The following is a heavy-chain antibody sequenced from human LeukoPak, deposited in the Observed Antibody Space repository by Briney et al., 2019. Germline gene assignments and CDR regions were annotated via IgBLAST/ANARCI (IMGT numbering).Heavy chain of an antibody. V-gene: IGHV7-4-1*02. Sequence: ASVKVSCKASGYTFTSYAMDWVRQAPGQGLEWMGWINTNTGNPTYAQGFTGRFVFSLDTSVSTAYLQISSLKAEDTAVYCCARDASYLFGVVINVGFDPWGQGTLVTVSS. CDR3: ARDASYLFGVVINVGFDP. CDR2: INTNTGNP. J-gene: IGHJ5*02. CDR1: GYTFTSYA. D-gene: IGHD3-3*01.